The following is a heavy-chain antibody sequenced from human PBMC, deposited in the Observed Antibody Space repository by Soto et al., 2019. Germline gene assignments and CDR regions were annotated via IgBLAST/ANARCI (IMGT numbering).Heavy chain of an antibody. CDR1: GGSISSGGYS. Sequence: QLQLQESGSGLVKPSQTLSLTCAVSGGSISSGGYSWSWIRQPPGKGLEWIGYIYHSGSTYYNPSLNIRXNIXVXTSTNQFSLKLSSVTAADTAVYYCARGVTMSWYFDLWGRGTLVTVSS. D-gene: IGHD3-10*02. J-gene: IGHJ2*01. V-gene: IGHV4-30-2*01. CDR2: IYHSGST. CDR3: ARGVTMSWYFDL.